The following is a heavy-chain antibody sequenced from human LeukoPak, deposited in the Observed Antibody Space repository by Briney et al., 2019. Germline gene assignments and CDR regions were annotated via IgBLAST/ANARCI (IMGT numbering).Heavy chain of an antibody. CDR3: ALVSYCTSLTCYFLDY. Sequence: ASVKVSCKASGYTFTNHNINWVQQATGQGLEWVGWMNPNSGDTGYAQNFQGRITITRHTSISTAYMELSSLRSEDTAVYYCALVSYCTSLTCYFLDYWGQGTLITVSS. V-gene: IGHV1-8*03. J-gene: IGHJ4*02. D-gene: IGHD2/OR15-2a*01. CDR1: GYTFTNHN. CDR2: MNPNSGDT.